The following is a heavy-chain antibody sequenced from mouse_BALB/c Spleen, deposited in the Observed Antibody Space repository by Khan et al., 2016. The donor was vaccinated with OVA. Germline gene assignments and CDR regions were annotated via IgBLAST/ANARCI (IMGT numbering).Heavy chain of an antibody. J-gene: IGHJ3*01. CDR2: ISDLAYTF. V-gene: IGHV5-15*02. D-gene: IGHD1-2*01. Sequence: EVELVESGGGLVQPGGSRKLSCAASGFTFSDYGMAWVRQAPGKGPEWVAFISDLAYTFYYADTVTGRFTLSSENAKNTLYLEMSSLRSGDTAMYDCARGGGTAPFAYWGQGTLVTVSA. CDR3: ARGGGTAPFAY. CDR1: GFTFSDYG.